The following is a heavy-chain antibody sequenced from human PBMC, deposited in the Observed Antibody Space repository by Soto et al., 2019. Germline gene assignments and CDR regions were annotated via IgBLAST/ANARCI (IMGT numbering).Heavy chain of an antibody. V-gene: IGHV4-61*01. CDR1: GGSVSYNTYY. J-gene: IGHJ4*02. CDR3: ARTTAVPNTLRSRYFFDY. Sequence: SETISLTCSFSGGSVSYNTYYWIFILHPPGNILEWIVYVYYSGTTNYNPSLKSRVTISVDLSKNRFSLRLSSVTTADTALYYCARTTAVPNTLRSRYFFDYWGQGTLVTVSS. D-gene: IGHD4-17*01. CDR2: VYYSGTT.